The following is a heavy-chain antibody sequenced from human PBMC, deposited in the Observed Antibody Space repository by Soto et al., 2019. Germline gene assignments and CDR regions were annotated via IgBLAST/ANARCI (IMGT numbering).Heavy chain of an antibody. V-gene: IGHV3-23*01. CDR1: GFTFSRYA. D-gene: IGHD4-17*01. CDR2: IGGDGEST. J-gene: IGHJ5*02. CDR3: AKVGGFDP. Sequence: GGSLRLSCAASGFTFSRYAMSWVRQIPGKGLECVSAIGGDGESTHYADSVKGRFTISRDNSKNTLYLQLNSLRVEDTAVYYCAKVGGFDPWGQGTLVTVPQ.